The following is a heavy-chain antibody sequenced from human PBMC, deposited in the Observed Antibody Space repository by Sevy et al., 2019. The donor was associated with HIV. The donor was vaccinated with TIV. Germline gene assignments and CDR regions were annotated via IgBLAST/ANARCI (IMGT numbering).Heavy chain of an antibody. V-gene: IGHV3-33*05. CDR3: AGENLHWFDP. CDR2: ISYDGGNQ. CDR1: GFTFYTYG. Sequence: GGSLRLSCAASGFTFYTYGMHWVRQAPGKGLEWVAVISYDGGNQYYADSVKGRFTISRDKSKNTLYLQMNSLRAEDTAVCYCAGENLHWFDPWGQGTLVTVSS. J-gene: IGHJ5*01.